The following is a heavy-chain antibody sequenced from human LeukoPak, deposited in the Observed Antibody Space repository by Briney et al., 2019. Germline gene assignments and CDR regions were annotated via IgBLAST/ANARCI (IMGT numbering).Heavy chain of an antibody. Sequence: PSETLSLTCTVSGGSISSSSYYWGWIRQPPGKGLEWIGSIYYSGSTYYNPSLKSRVTISVDTSKNQFSLKVTSVTAADTAVYYCARETAQTITMVRGVIDYWGQGTLVTVSS. V-gene: IGHV4-39*07. D-gene: IGHD3-10*01. CDR3: ARETAQTITMVRGVIDY. CDR1: GGSISSSSYY. J-gene: IGHJ4*02. CDR2: IYYSGST.